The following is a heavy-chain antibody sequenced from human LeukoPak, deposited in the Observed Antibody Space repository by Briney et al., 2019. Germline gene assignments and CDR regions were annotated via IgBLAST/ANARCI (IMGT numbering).Heavy chain of an antibody. CDR2: IFYSGST. CDR3: ARVGEDHPGIAAAGPGGWFDP. J-gene: IGHJ5*02. CDR1: SGSISTSNYY. Sequence: SETLSLTCTVSSGSISTSNYYWGWVRQPPGKALEWIGNIFYSGSTYYSPSLKSRVTISVDTSKNQFSLKLSSVTAADTAVYYCARVGEDHPGIAAAGPGGWFDPWGQGTLVTVSS. D-gene: IGHD6-13*01. V-gene: IGHV4-39*07.